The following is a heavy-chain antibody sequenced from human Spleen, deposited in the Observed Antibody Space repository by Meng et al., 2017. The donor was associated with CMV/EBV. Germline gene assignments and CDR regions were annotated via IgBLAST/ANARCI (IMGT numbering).Heavy chain of an antibody. J-gene: IGHJ6*02. V-gene: IGHV4-34*01. CDR1: GGSFSGYY. D-gene: IGHD6-6*01. CDR3: ARTRLSSSSQGSYYYYGMDV. CDR2: INHSGST. Sequence: SETLSLTCAVYGGSFSGYYWSWIRQPPGKGLEWIGEINHSGSTNYNPSLKSRVTISVDTSKNQFSLKLSSVTAADTAVYYCARTRLSSSSQGSYYYYGMDVWGQGTTVTVSS.